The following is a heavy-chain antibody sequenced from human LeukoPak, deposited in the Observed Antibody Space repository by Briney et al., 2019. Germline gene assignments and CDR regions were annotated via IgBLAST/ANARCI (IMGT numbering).Heavy chain of an antibody. CDR1: GGSISSYY. D-gene: IGHD6-25*01. J-gene: IGHJ3*02. CDR3: ARTYSSGAFDI. V-gene: IGHV4-59*08. Sequence: SETLSLTCTVSGGSISSYYWSWIRQPPGKGLEWIGYIYYSGSTNYNPSLKSRVTISVDTSKNQFSLKLRFVTAADTAVYYCARTYSSGAFDIWGQGTMVTVSS. CDR2: IYYSGST.